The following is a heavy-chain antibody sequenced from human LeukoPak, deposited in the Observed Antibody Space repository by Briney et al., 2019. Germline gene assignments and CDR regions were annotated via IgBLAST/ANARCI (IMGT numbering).Heavy chain of an antibody. CDR3: ARVRIAVAGDYYYYYMDV. CDR2: ISAYNGNT. D-gene: IGHD6-19*01. J-gene: IGHJ6*03. CDR1: GYTFTSYG. Sequence: ASVKVSCKASGYTFTSYGISWVRQAPGQGLDWMGWISAYNGNTNYAQKLQGRVTMTTDTSTRTAYMELRSLRSDDTAVYYCARVRIAVAGDYYYYYMDVWGKGTTVTISS. V-gene: IGHV1-18*01.